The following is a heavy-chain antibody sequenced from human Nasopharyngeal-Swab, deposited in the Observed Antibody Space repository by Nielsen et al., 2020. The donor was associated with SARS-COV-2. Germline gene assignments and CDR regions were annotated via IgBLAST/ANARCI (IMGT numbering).Heavy chain of an antibody. Sequence: GESLNISCAAAGFTFSNDSRNWVRQAPGKGLEWVSSISSSTSYIYYVDSVKGRFTISRDNAKTSLYLQMTGLRAEDTAVYYCARGGFGEYTYYYNYGMDVWGQGTTVTVSS. CDR3: ARGGFGEYTYYYNYGMDV. D-gene: IGHD3-10*01. V-gene: IGHV3-21*01. CDR1: GFTFSNDS. CDR2: ISSSTSYI. J-gene: IGHJ6*02.